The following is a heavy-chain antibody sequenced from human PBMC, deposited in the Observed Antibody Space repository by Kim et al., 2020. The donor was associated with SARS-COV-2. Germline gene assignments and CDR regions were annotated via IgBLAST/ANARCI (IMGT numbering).Heavy chain of an antibody. J-gene: IGHJ5*02. CDR1: GYSFTSYW. D-gene: IGHD6-13*01. CDR3: ARLGQQLGFRGSFDP. Sequence: GESLKISCKGSGYSFTSYWIGWVRQMPGKGLEWMEIIYPGDSDTRYSPSFQGQVTISADKSISTAYLQWSSLKASDTAMYYCARLGQQLGFRGSFDPWGQGTLVTVSS. V-gene: IGHV5-51*01. CDR2: IYPGDSDT.